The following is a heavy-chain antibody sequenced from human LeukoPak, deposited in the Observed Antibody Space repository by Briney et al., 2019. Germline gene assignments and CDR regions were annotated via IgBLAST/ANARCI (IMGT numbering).Heavy chain of an antibody. CDR3: AREYCSSTSCYWAWFDP. CDR2: INHSGST. Sequence: PSETLSLTCAVYGGSFSGYYWSWIRQPPGKGLEWIGEINHSGSTNYNPSLKSRVTISVDTSKNQFSLKLSSVTAADTAVYYCAREYCSSTSCYWAWFDPWGQGTLVTVSS. V-gene: IGHV4-34*01. CDR1: GGSFSGYY. J-gene: IGHJ5*02. D-gene: IGHD2-2*01.